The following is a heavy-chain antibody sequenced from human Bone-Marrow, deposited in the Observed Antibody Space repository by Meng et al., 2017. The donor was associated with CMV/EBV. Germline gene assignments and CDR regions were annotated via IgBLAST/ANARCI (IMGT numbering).Heavy chain of an antibody. Sequence: GGSLRLSCAASGFTFSSYAMSWVRQAPGKGLEWVSAISGSGGSTYYADSVKGRFTISRDNSKNTLYLQMNSLRAQDTAVYYCASSGFLRYFDWFADYWGQGTLVTVSS. CDR2: ISGSGGST. D-gene: IGHD3-9*01. CDR1: GFTFSSYA. V-gene: IGHV3-23*01. CDR3: ASSGFLRYFDWFADY. J-gene: IGHJ4*02.